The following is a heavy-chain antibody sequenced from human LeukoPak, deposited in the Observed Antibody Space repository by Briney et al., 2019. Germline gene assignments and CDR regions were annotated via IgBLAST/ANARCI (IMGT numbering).Heavy chain of an antibody. D-gene: IGHD5-18*01. J-gene: IGHJ4*02. CDR2: ISGSGGST. CDR1: GFTFSNYA. V-gene: IGHV3-23*01. CDR3: AKGSDTAMVKEGGFDY. Sequence: GGSLRLSCAASGFTFSNYAMSWVRQAPGKGLEWVSAISGSGGSTYYADSVKGRFTISRDNSKNTLYLQMNSLRAEDTAVYYCAKGSDTAMVKEGGFDYWGQGTLVTVSS.